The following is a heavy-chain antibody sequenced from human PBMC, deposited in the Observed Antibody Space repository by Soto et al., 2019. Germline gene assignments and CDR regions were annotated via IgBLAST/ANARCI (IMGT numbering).Heavy chain of an antibody. J-gene: IGHJ4*02. CDR2: INSDGSST. D-gene: IGHD6-13*01. V-gene: IGHV3-74*01. Sequence: PWWSIRLSCAASRVTVSRYGMHGVLKATGKGLVWVSRINSDGSSTSYADSVKGRFTISRDNAKSTLYLQMTSLRAEDTAVYYCAIPLIAAAGTSPGYWGQGTLVTVSS. CDR3: AIPLIAAAGTSPGY. CDR1: RVTVSRYG.